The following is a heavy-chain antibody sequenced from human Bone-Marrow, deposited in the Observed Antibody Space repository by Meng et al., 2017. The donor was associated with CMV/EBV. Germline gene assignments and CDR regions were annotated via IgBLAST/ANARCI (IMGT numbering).Heavy chain of an antibody. CDR2: ISGSGYNT. J-gene: IGHJ4*02. CDR1: GFTFTNYA. V-gene: IGHV3-23*04. Sequence: VQLVESGGGVVQPGRSLRLSCAASGFTFTNYAMTWVRQAPGKGLEWVSSISGSGYNTYYTDSVKGRFTISRDNSKNTLFLQMNSLRAEDTAVYYCAKRDADYFDYWGQGTLVTVSS. CDR3: AKRDADYFDY.